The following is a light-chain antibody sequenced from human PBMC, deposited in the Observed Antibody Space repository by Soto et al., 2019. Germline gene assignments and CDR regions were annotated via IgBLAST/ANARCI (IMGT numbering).Light chain of an antibody. V-gene: IGLV2-11*01. Sequence: QSVLTQPRSVSGSPGQSVTISCSGTSSEVGGYNYVSWYQQHPGKAPKLMIYDVSKRPSGVPDRFSGSKSGNTASLTISVLLAEDEADYYCCSYAGTYTKVFGTETKV. CDR2: DVS. CDR3: CSYAGTYTKV. CDR1: SSEVGGYNY. J-gene: IGLJ1*01.